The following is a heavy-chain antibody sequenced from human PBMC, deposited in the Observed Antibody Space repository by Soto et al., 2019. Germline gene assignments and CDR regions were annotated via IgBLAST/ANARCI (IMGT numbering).Heavy chain of an antibody. CDR1: GGSVSGGDYY. J-gene: IGHJ3*02. V-gene: IGHV4-30-4*01. CDR2: IYHTGST. D-gene: IGHD2-21*02. CDR3: ARAPLSDSCDLSHLFDI. Sequence: QVQLLESGPGLVKPSQTLSLTCTVSGGSVSGGDYYWSWIRQPPGKGLEWIGFIYHTGSTYYSPSLKNRVDTSVDPPMYLFSLKLSSATPADTAFYFCARAPLSDSCDLSHLFDIWGNGKMVTVSS.